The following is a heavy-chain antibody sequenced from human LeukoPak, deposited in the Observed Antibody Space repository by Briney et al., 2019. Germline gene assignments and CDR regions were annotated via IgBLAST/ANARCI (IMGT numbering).Heavy chain of an antibody. Sequence: GGSLRLSCAASGFTFSSYSMNWVRQAPGKGLEWVSSISSSSSYIYYADSVKGRFTISRDNAKNSLYLQMNSLRAEDTAVYYCARASIRDAFDIWGRGTMVTVSS. J-gene: IGHJ3*02. D-gene: IGHD4-11*01. CDR3: ARASIRDAFDI. V-gene: IGHV3-21*01. CDR1: GFTFSSYS. CDR2: ISSSSSYI.